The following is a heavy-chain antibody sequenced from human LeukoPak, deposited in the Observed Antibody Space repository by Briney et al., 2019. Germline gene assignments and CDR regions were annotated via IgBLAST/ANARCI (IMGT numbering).Heavy chain of an antibody. V-gene: IGHV4-59*01. CDR3: ARDDYRGVTNFDP. CDR2: ISYTGST. D-gene: IGHD3-10*01. Sequence: PSETLSLTCTDSGGTLSPYFWSWLRQPPAKGLDWIGYISYTGSTNYNPSLKSRVAISVDTSKNQFSLQLTSVTAADTAVYYCARDDYRGVTNFDPWGQGTLVTVSS. CDR1: GGTLSPYF. J-gene: IGHJ5*02.